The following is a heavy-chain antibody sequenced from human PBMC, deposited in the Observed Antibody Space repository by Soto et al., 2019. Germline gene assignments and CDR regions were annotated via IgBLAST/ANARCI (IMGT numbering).Heavy chain of an antibody. CDR1: GASITYYY. Sequence: PSETLSLTCAVSGASITYYYWNWIRQPPGRGLEWIVSFSSTGSTVYNPSLRSRVTISLDTSKSQFSLTLNSVTAADTAVYYCAKRSPGTMADSWGQGTLVTVSS. D-gene: IGHD3-10*01. CDR2: FSSTGST. CDR3: AKRSPGTMADS. J-gene: IGHJ4*02. V-gene: IGHV4-4*08.